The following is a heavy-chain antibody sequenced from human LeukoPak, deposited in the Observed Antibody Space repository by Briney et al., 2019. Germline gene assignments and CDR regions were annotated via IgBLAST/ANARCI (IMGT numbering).Heavy chain of an antibody. V-gene: IGHV3-15*01. CDR3: TTDRGTIGFDY. D-gene: IGHD3-3*01. J-gene: IGHJ4*02. Sequence: GGSLRLSCAASGFTFSNAWMSWVCQAPGKGLEWVGRIKSKTDGGTTDYAAPVKGRFTISRDDSKNTLYLQMNSLRTEDTAVYYCTTDRGTIGFDYWGQGTLVTVSS. CDR2: IKSKTDGGTT. CDR1: GFTFSNAW.